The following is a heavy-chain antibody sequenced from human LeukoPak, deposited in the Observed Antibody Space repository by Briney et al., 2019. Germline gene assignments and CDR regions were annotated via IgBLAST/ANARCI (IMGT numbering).Heavy chain of an antibody. Sequence: SETLSLTCTVSVGSISSVSYDGSSVRRPAGKGLEWIGRIDTSGSTNYNPSLKSRVAISVHTSKNQSSLKLSSVTAADTAVYYCAGAPILYYDFWSASDYCGQGTLVT. CDR3: AGAPILYYDFWSASDY. CDR2: IDTSGST. V-gene: IGHV4-61*02. D-gene: IGHD3-3*01. CDR1: VGSISSVSYD. J-gene: IGHJ4*02.